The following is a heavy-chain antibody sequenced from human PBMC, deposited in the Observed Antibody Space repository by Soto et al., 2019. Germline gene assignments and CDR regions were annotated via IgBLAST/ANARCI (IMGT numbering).Heavy chain of an antibody. CDR2: IYYSGST. D-gene: IGHD2-15*01. Sequence: PSETLSLTCTVYGGSFSGYYWSWIRQPRGKGLEWIGYIYYSGSTHYNPSLKSRLTISVDTSKNQFSLKLSSVTAADTAVYYRARGTFVVVAAVDAFDIWGQGTMVTVSS. CDR3: ARGTFVVVAAVDAFDI. J-gene: IGHJ3*02. V-gene: IGHV4-34*09. CDR1: GGSFSGYY.